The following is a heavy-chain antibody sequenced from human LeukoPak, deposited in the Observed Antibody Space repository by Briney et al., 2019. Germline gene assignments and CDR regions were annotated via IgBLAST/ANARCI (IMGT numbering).Heavy chain of an antibody. CDR3: ARGVSLESGNFRY. J-gene: IGHJ1*01. CDR2: MNGDGSVK. Sequence: GGSLRLSCAASGFTFTSYWMHWVRQAPGKGLVWVSLMNGDGSVKNYADSVEGRFTISRDNTRNTLYLQMNILRAEDTAVYYCARGVSLESGNFRYWGQGTLVTVSS. CDR1: GFTFTSYW. D-gene: IGHD3-3*01. V-gene: IGHV3-74*01.